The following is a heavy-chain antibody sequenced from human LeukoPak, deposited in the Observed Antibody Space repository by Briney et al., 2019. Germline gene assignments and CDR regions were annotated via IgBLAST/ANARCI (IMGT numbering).Heavy chain of an antibody. Sequence: SETLSLTCTVSGGSISSSTSYWSWIRQTPGKGLEWIGYIYYSGSTNYNPSLKSRVTISVDTSKNQFSLKLSSVTAADTAVYFCARTTEGGYTYDYFYYYYMDVWGKGTTVTISS. CDR2: IYYSGST. CDR3: ARTTEGGYTYDYFYYYYMDV. D-gene: IGHD5-18*01. CDR1: GGSISSSTSY. J-gene: IGHJ6*03. V-gene: IGHV4-61*01.